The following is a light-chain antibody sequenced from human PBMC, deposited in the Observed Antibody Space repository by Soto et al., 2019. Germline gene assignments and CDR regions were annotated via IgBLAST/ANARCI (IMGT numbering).Light chain of an antibody. CDR2: EVS. J-gene: IGLJ2*01. CDR1: SSDIGTYNY. CDR3: SSYTGSSTSP. V-gene: IGLV2-14*01. Sequence: QSALTQPASVSGSPGQSITISCTGTSSDIGTYNYVSWYQQHPGKAPKLMIYEVSKRPSGVSNRFSGSKSGNTASLTISGLQPEDEADYYCSSYTGSSTSPFGGGTKLTVL.